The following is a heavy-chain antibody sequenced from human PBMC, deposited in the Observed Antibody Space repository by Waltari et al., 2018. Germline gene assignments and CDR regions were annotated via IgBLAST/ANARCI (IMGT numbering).Heavy chain of an antibody. Sequence: QLQLQESGPGLVKPSATLSLTCTVSGGSISSRSYNWCWISQPPGKGPAWIGSIYYSGRTYYHPSLKSRVTISVDTSKNQFSLKLSSVTAADTAVYYCASQRGYSGYEPWGQGTLVTVSS. CDR2: IYYSGRT. J-gene: IGHJ5*02. D-gene: IGHD5-12*01. CDR1: GGSISSRSYN. V-gene: IGHV4-39*07. CDR3: ASQRGYSGYEP.